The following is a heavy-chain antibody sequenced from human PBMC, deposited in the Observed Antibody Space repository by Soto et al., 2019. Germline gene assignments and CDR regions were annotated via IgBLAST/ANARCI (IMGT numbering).Heavy chain of an antibody. J-gene: IGHJ4*02. D-gene: IGHD3-22*01. CDR2: IYSGGTT. CDR3: ARARGYYDTSGYSGYYFDY. V-gene: IGHV3-53*01. Sequence: QPGGSLRLSCAASGFTVSSNYMSWVRQAPGKGLEWVSVIYSGGTTYYADSVKGRFTISRDNSKNTLYLQMNSLRAEDTAVYYCARARGYYDTSGYSGYYFDYWGQGSLVTVS. CDR1: GFTVSSNY.